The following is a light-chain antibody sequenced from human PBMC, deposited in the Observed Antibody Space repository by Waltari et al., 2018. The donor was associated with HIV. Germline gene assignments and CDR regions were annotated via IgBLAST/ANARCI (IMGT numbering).Light chain of an antibody. CDR2: DVT. CDR1: SSDVGKYNY. Sequence: QSALTQPASVSGSPGQSITISCTGTSSDVGKYNYVSWYQQYPGKAPKLMISDVTPRPSGISSRFSGSKSANTASLTISEVQAEDEADYYCSSYTTSSTWVFGGGTKLTVL. V-gene: IGLV2-14*01. CDR3: SSYTTSSTWV. J-gene: IGLJ3*02.